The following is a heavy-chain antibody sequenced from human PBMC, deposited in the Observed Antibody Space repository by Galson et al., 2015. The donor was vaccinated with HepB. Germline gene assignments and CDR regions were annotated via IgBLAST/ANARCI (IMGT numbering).Heavy chain of an antibody. D-gene: IGHD2-15*01. CDR1: GFTFSDYY. V-gene: IGHV3-11*05. CDR2: ISSSSSYT. CDR3: AREVVAATIDY. Sequence: SLRLSCAASGFTFSDYYMSWIRQAPGKGLEWVSYISSSSSYTNYADSVKGRFTISRDNAKNSLYLQMNSLRAEDTAVYYRAREVVAATIDYWGQGTLVTVSS. J-gene: IGHJ4*02.